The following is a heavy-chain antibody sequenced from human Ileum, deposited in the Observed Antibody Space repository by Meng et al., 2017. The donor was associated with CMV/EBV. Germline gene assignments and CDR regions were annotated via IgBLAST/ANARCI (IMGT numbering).Heavy chain of an antibody. CDR3: ASMGGDGSCS. CDR2: TYYRSKWYN. D-gene: IGHD2-15*01. J-gene: IGHJ5*02. CDR1: GDSVSSNSAA. V-gene: IGHV6-1*01. Sequence: CAISGDSVSSNSAAWTWIRQSPSRGLEWLGRTYYRSKWYNDYAVSVKSRITINPDTSKNQFSLQLNSVTPEDTAVYYCASMGGDGSCSWGQGTLVTVSS.